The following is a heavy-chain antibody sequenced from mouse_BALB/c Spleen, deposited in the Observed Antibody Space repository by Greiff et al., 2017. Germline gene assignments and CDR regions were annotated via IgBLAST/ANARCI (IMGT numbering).Heavy chain of an antibody. CDR3: ARTGYYGSVAWYFDV. CDR2: ISYSGST. CDR1: GDSITSGY. V-gene: IGHV3-8*02. D-gene: IGHD1-1*01. Sequence: EVKLVESGPSLVKPSQTLSLTCSVTGDSITSGYWNWIRKFPGNKLEYMGYISYSGSTYYNPSLKSRISITRDTSKNQYYLQLNSVTTEDTATYYCARTGYYGSVAWYFDVWGAGTTVTVSS. J-gene: IGHJ1*01.